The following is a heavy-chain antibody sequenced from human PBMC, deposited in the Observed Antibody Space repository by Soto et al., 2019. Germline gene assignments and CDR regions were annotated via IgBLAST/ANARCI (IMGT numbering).Heavy chain of an antibody. CDR2: IIPIFGTA. CDR3: ARDGYPRGYSYGYLKIQYYFDY. CDR1: GGTFSSYA. Sequence: ASVKVSCKASGGTFSSYAISWVRQAPGQGLEWMGGIIPIFGTANYAQKFQGRVTITADESTSTAYMELSGLRSEDTAVYYCARDGYPRGYSYGYLKIQYYFDYWGQGTLVTVYS. V-gene: IGHV1-69*13. D-gene: IGHD5-18*01. J-gene: IGHJ4*02.